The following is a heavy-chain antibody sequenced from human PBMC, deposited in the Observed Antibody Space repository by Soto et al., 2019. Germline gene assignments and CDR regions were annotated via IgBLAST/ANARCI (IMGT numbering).Heavy chain of an antibody. D-gene: IGHD1-26*01. CDR2: ISAYNGNT. CDR3: ARDRGIVGATTGIGFDY. CDR1: GYTFTSYG. J-gene: IGHJ4*02. Sequence: ASVKVSCKASGYTFTSYGISWVRQAPGQGLEWMGWISAYNGNTNYAQKLQGRVTMTTDTSTSTAYMELRSLGSDDTAVYYCARDRGIVGATTGIGFDYWGQGTLVTVSS. V-gene: IGHV1-18*04.